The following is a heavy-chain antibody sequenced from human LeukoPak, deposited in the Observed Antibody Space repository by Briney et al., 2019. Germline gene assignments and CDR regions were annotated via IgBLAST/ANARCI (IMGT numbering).Heavy chain of an antibody. Sequence: GESLRLSCAASGFTFDDYAMHWVRQAPGKGLEWVSGISWNSGSIGYADSVKGRFTISRDNAKNSLYLQMNSLRAEDTALYYCAKDITLYYYDSSGYYDYWGQGTLVTVSS. CDR3: AKDITLYYYDSSGYYDY. J-gene: IGHJ4*02. D-gene: IGHD3-22*01. CDR1: GFTFDDYA. V-gene: IGHV3-9*01. CDR2: ISWNSGSI.